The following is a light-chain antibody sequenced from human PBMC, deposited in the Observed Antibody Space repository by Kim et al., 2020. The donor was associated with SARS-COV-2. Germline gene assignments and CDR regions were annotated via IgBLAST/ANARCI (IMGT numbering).Light chain of an antibody. CDR1: RLGDRY. Sequence: VSPGQEASITCSGDRLGDRYANWYRQKPGQSPVVVIYQDGHRPSGIPERFSGSSSGNTATLTIGGTQAMDEADYYCQTWDSSVVVFGGGTRLTVL. J-gene: IGLJ2*01. CDR2: QDG. V-gene: IGLV3-1*01. CDR3: QTWDSSVVV.